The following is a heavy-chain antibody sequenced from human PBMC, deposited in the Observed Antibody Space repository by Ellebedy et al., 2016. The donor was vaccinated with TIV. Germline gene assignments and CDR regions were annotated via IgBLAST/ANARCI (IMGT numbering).Heavy chain of an antibody. J-gene: IGHJ4*02. CDR1: GGSISSSTYY. V-gene: IGHV4-39*02. CDR2: IYHTGTT. D-gene: IGHD3-22*01. Sequence: MPSETLSLTCTVSGGSISSSTYYWGWIRQPPGKGLEWIGSIYHTGTTYYNPSLKSRVTISVDMSKNQFSLDLNSVTAADTAVYYCARDLGVLSDSSGYAGALDYWGQGTLVTVSS. CDR3: ARDLGVLSDSSGYAGALDY.